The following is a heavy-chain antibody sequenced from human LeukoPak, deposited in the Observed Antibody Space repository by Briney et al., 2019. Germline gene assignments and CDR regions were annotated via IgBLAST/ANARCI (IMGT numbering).Heavy chain of an antibody. CDR2: ISGSGAST. CDR1: GFTFSDYY. D-gene: IGHD1-26*01. CDR3: AKDVGKWESLHFFDY. Sequence: GGSLRLSCEVSGFTFSDYYMSWVRQAPGKGLEWISGISGSGASTYYADSVKGRFTISRDDSRNTLYLQMNSLRGDDTAVYYCAKDVGKWESLHFFDYWGQGTLVTVSS. J-gene: IGHJ4*02. V-gene: IGHV3-23*01.